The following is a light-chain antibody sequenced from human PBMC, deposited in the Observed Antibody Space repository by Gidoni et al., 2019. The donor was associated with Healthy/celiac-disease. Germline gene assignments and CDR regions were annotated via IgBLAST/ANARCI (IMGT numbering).Light chain of an antibody. Sequence: QSVLTQPPSVSGDPGQRVTISCPGSNSNIGAGYDVHWYQQLPGLAPKLLTYGDSNRPSGFPDRFSGSKSGTSASLAISGLQAEDEADYYCQSYDSSLSGRVVFGGGTKLTVL. CDR2: GDS. J-gene: IGLJ2*01. CDR3: QSYDSSLSGRVV. V-gene: IGLV1-40*01. CDR1: NSNIGAGYD.